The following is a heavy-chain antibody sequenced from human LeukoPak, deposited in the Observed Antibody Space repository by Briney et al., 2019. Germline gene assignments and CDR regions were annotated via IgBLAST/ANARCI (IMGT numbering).Heavy chain of an antibody. CDR1: GGSISSGSYY. CDR2: IYTSGST. V-gene: IGHV4-61*02. J-gene: IGHJ6*03. CDR3: AKTTVLGCMDV. D-gene: IGHD4-11*01. Sequence: TSETLSLTCTVSGGSISSGSYYWSWIRQPAGKGLEWIGRIYTSGSTNYNPSLKSRVTISVDTSKNQFSLKLSSVTAADTAVYYCAKTTVLGCMDVWGKGTTVTVSS.